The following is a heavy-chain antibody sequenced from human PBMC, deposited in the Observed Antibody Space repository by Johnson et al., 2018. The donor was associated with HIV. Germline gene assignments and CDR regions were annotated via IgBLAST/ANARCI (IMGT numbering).Heavy chain of an antibody. CDR2: ISTSGSIK. D-gene: IGHD5-18*01. CDR3: ARESTAWGGAYVGYGLEV. Sequence: QVQLVESGGGLVKPGGSLRLSCAASGFTFKDYYMNWVRQTPGKGLEWVSHISTSGSIKYYADSVKGRFTISRDNAKKSLYLEMKSLRVDDTAVYYCARESTAWGGAYVGYGLEVWGQGTLVAVS. J-gene: IGHJ3*01. CDR1: GFTFKDYY. V-gene: IGHV3-11*01.